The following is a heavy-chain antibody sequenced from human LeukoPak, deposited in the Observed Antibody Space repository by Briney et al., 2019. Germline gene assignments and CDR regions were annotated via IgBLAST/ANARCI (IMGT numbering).Heavy chain of an antibody. CDR1: GYSFTSYW. J-gene: IGHJ6*02. V-gene: IGHV5-10-1*01. CDR2: IDPSDSYT. CDR3: ARGGTTTSAYYYYYGMDV. D-gene: IGHD4-11*01. Sequence: GESLKISCKGCGYSFTSYWISWVRQMPGKGLEWMGRIDPSDSYTNYSPSFQGHVTISADKSISTAYLQWSSLKASDTAMYYCARGGTTTSAYYYYYGMDVWGQGTTVTVSS.